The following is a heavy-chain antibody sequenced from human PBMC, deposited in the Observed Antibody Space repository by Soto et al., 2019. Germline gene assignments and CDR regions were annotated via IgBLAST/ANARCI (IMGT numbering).Heavy chain of an antibody. CDR1: GGSISSYY. D-gene: IGHD3-22*01. V-gene: IGHV4-59*01. J-gene: IGHJ2*01. CDR3: ASGTYYYDSSGCLDWYFDL. Sequence: SETLSLTCTVSGGSISSYYWSCIRQPPGKGLEWIGYIYYSGSSNYNPSLKSRVTISVDTSKNQFSLKLSSVTAADTAVYYCASGTYYYDSSGCLDWYFDLWGRGTMVTVSS. CDR2: IYYSGSS.